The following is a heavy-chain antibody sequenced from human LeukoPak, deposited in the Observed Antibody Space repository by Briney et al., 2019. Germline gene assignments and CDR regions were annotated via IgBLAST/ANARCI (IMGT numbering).Heavy chain of an antibody. J-gene: IGHJ3*02. CDR3: ARDLIIGDWTWVI. D-gene: IGHD7-27*01. Sequence: GGSLRLSCVASGFNFNNYSLNWVRQAPGNGLEWVSYIGSSGLIIYYADSVKGRLTISRDNAKNSLFLQMSSLRAEDTAVYYCARDLIIGDWTWVIWGQGTMVTVSS. CDR1: GFNFNNYS. CDR2: IGSSGLII. V-gene: IGHV3-48*04.